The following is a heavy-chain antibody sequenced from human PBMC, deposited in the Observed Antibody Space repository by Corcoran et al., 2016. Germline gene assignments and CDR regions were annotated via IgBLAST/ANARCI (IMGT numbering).Heavy chain of an antibody. V-gene: IGHV3-33*01. J-gene: IGHJ4*02. CDR2: INYDGSNE. CDR3: ARDKGWYLDY. CDR1: GFTFSNYG. D-gene: IGHD6-19*01. Sequence: QVQLVESGGGVVQPGRSLRLSCAASGFTFSNYGMHWVRQAPGKGLEWVAIINYDGSNEHYADSVKGRFTISRDNSKNTVSLQMNSLRAEDTAVVFCARDKGWYLDYWGQGTLVTVSS.